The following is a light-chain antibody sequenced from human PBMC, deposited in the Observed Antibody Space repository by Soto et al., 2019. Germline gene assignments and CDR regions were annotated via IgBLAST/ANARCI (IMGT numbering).Light chain of an antibody. Sequence: EIVMTQSPATLSVSPGEGATLSCRASQNIRSKLAWYQQKPGQAPRLLIYGASSRATGIPDRFSGSGSGTDLTLTISRLEPEDFAVYYCQHYGTSPLTFGPGTKVDIK. CDR2: GAS. J-gene: IGKJ3*01. V-gene: IGKV3-20*01. CDR3: QHYGTSPLT. CDR1: QNIRSK.